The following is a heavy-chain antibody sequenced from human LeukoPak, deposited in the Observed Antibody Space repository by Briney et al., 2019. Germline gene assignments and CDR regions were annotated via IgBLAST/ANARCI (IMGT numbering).Heavy chain of an antibody. CDR3: ARASYYYDDSGYYYDY. J-gene: IGHJ4*02. CDR2: ISGSGGST. CDR1: GFTFSNYA. Sequence: PGGSLRLSCAASGFTFSNYAMNWVRQAPGKGLEWVSAISGSGGSTSYADSVKGRFTISRHNPKNTLYLQMNSLSPEDTAVYYCARASYYYDDSGYYYDYWGLGTLVTVSS. V-gene: IGHV3-23*01. D-gene: IGHD3-22*01.